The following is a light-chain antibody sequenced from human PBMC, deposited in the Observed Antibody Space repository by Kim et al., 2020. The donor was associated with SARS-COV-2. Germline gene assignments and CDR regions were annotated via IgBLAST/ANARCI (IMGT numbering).Light chain of an antibody. V-gene: IGKV1-17*01. CDR1: QDIRND. J-gene: IGKJ5*01. CDR2: GAS. Sequence: ASVGDRVTITCRESQDIRNDLGWYQQNPGRAPKRLIYGASSLQSGVPSRFSGSGAGTEFTLTISSLQPEDFATYFCLQHNSYPVTFGQGTRLEIK. CDR3: LQHNSYPVT.